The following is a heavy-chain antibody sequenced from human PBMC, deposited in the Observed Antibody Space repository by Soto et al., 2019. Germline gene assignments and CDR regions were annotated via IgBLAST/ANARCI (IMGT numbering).Heavy chain of an antibody. CDR1: GGPFSSYA. V-gene: IGHV1-69*13. Sequence: GGSVKVSFKASGGPFSSYAISWVRQAPGQGLEWMGGIIPIFGTANYAQKFQGRVTITADESTSTAYMELSSLRSEDTALYYCARGRPAIAALYYYGMDVWGQGTPVTVSS. D-gene: IGHD6-6*01. CDR2: IIPIFGTA. CDR3: ARGRPAIAALYYYGMDV. J-gene: IGHJ6*01.